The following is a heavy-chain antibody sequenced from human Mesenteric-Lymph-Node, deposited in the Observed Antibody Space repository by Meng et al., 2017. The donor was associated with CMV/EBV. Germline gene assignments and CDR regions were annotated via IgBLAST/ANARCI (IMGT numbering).Heavy chain of an antibody. J-gene: IGHJ4*02. CDR2: ISAYTGNT. Sequence: SGYTFTSYGINWVRQAPGQGLEWMGWISAYTGNTNYAQKLQDRVTMTTDTSTSTAYMELRSLRSDDTAVYYCAREWGAIVATLSSLDYWGQGTLVTVSS. D-gene: IGHD5-12*01. V-gene: IGHV1-18*04. CDR3: AREWGAIVATLSSLDY. CDR1: GYTFTSYG.